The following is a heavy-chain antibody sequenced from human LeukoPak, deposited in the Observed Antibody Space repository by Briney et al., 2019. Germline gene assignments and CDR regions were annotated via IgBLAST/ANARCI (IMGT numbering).Heavy chain of an antibody. CDR3: ARDIAGAHYYYYYMDV. CDR1: GFTFSSYA. J-gene: IGHJ6*03. CDR2: TSSDGSIK. D-gene: IGHD6-13*01. V-gene: IGHV3-30*14. Sequence: GGSLRLSCAASGFTFSSYAMHWVRQAPGKGLEWVAVTSSDGSIKYYADAVKGRFTISRDNSKNTLYLQMNSLRAEDTAVYYCARDIAGAHYYYYYMDVWGKGTTVTVSS.